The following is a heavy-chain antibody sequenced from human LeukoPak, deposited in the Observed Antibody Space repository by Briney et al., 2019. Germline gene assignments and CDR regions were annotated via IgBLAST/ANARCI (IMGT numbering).Heavy chain of an antibody. V-gene: IGHV3-30*14. CDR1: GFTFSSYA. D-gene: IGHD2-21*01. Sequence: GGSLRLSCAASGFTFSSYAMHWVRQAPGKGLEWVAVISYDGSNKYYADSVKGRFTISRDNSKNTLYLRMNSLRAEDTAVYYCARNIPVTRWGYWGQGTLVTVSS. J-gene: IGHJ4*02. CDR2: ISYDGSNK. CDR3: ARNIPVTRWGY.